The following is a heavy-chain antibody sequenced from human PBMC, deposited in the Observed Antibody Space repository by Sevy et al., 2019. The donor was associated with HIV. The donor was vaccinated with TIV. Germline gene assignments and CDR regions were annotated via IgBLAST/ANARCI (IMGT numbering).Heavy chain of an antibody. D-gene: IGHD4-17*01. CDR3: ARDHVKDGDLGDYYYYAFDV. CDR1: RFTFSDYY. J-gene: IGHJ6*02. V-gene: IGHV3-11*01. Sequence: WGSLRLSCAASRFTFSDYYMSWIRQAPGKGLEWISYISGSDSTIYYADSVKGRFTISRDNARNSLYLQMNSLRTEDTAVYYCARDHVKDGDLGDYYYYAFDVWGQGTTVTVSS. CDR2: ISGSDSTI.